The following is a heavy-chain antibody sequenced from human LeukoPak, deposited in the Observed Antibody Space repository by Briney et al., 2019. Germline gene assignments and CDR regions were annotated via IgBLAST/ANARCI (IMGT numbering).Heavy chain of an antibody. CDR2: INHSGST. CDR1: GGSFSGYY. V-gene: IGHV4-34*01. Sequence: SETLSLTCAVYGGSFSGYYWSWLRQPPGKGLEWIGEINHSGSTNYNPSLKSRVTISVDTSKNLFSLKLSSVTAADTAVYHCARRVTDTYYYYYYIDVWGKGTTVTVSS. J-gene: IGHJ6*03. D-gene: IGHD2-21*02. CDR3: ARRVTDTYYYYYYIDV.